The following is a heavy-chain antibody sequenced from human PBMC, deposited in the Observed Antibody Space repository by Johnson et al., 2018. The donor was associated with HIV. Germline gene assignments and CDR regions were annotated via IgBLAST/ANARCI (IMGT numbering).Heavy chain of an antibody. D-gene: IGHD1-26*01. V-gene: IGHV3-30*03. J-gene: IGHJ3*02. CDR2: ISYDGTDK. CDR3: ARVGGATGAFDI. Sequence: QVQLVESGGGVVQPGRSLRLSCAASGFTFSSYDMHWVRQAPGKGMDWVAFISYDGTDKYYADSVKGRFTISRDNSKNTLYLQMNSLRAEDTAVYYCARVGGATGAFDIWGQGTMVTVSS. CDR1: GFTFSSYD.